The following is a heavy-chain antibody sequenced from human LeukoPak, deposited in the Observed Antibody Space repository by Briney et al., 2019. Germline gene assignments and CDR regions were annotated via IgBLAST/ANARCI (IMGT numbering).Heavy chain of an antibody. V-gene: IGHV3-23*01. Sequence: GGSLRLSCAASGFTFSSYAMSWVRQAPGKGLEWVSAISGSGGSTYYADSVKGRFTISRDNSKNTLYLQMNSLRAEDTAVYYCAKDSYYGSAPYYYYGMDVWGQGTTVTVSS. CDR3: AKDSYYGSAPYYYYGMDV. D-gene: IGHD3-10*01. CDR1: GFTFSSYA. J-gene: IGHJ6*02. CDR2: ISGSGGST.